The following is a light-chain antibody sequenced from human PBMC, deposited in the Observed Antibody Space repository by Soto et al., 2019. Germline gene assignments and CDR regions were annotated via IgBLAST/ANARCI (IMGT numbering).Light chain of an antibody. J-gene: IGLJ1*01. CDR2: EVN. Sequence: QSALTQPPSASGSPGQSVTISCTGTSSDIGGYNSVSWYQQHPGKAPRLMIYEVNKRPSGVPDRFSGSKSGYTASLTVSGLQTEDEAFYYCSSYTTSSTRVFGPGTKLTVL. CDR1: SSDIGGYNS. CDR3: SSYTTSSTRV. V-gene: IGLV2-8*01.